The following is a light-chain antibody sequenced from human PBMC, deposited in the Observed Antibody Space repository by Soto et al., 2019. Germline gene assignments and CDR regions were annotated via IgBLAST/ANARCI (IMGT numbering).Light chain of an antibody. CDR3: SSYSDSTTSLV. CDR1: SSDIGTYNY. Sequence: QSVLTQPASVSGSPGQSITISCTGTSSDIGTYNYVSWYRQHPGKAPKLTICEVNNRPSGVSNRFSGSTSGNTAYLIISGLQAEDEAEYYCSSYSDSTTSLVFGGGTKVTVL. J-gene: IGLJ2*01. V-gene: IGLV2-14*01. CDR2: EVN.